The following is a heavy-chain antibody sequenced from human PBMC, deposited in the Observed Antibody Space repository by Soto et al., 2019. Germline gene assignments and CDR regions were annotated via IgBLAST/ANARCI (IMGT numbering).Heavy chain of an antibody. Sequence: QVQLVQSGAEVKKPGSSVKVSCKASGGTFSSYAISWVRQAPGQGLEWMGGLIPIFGTANYAQKFQGRVTITADKSTSTAYMELSSLRSEDTAVYYCASNARRWLAAANWFDPWGQGSLVTVSS. J-gene: IGHJ5*02. CDR3: ASNARRWLAAANWFDP. CDR1: GGTFSSYA. CDR2: LIPIFGTA. V-gene: IGHV1-69*06. D-gene: IGHD6-19*01.